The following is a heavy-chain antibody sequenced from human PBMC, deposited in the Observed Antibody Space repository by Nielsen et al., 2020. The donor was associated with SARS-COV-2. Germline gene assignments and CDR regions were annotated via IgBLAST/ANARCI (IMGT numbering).Heavy chain of an antibody. CDR3: ARGRRDYHMLTGDFDS. Sequence: GGSLRLSCVASGFTFDNFAMHWVRQAPGKGLEWVALISSGGSKEYYRNSVKGRFTFSRDNSKNILLLQMNDLRTEDTATYYCARGRRDYHMLTGDFDSWGQGTLVTVSS. CDR1: GFTFDNFA. CDR2: ISSGGSKE. V-gene: IGHV3-30*03. D-gene: IGHD3-9*01. J-gene: IGHJ4*02.